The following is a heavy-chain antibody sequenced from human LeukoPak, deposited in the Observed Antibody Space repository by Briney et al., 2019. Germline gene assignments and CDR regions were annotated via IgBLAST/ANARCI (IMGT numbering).Heavy chain of an antibody. J-gene: IGHJ4*02. CDR2: TLQEEK. CDR1: GFTFSSLG. D-gene: IGHD2-21*01. Sequence: GGSLRLSCAASGFTFSSLGMEWGRQAPGRGGEWVALTLQEEKHYAHSVTGRFTISRDNSNDTLYLQMDTLRAQDTAVYYCARYCCGGCYSGVDYWGQGTLVTVSS. CDR3: ARYCCGGCYSGVDY. V-gene: IGHV3-33*05.